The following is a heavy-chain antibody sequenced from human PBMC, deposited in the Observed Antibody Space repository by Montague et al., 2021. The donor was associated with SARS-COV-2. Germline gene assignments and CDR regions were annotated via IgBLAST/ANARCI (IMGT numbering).Heavy chain of an antibody. CDR1: GGSISSSSYY. CDR2: IYYSGRT. J-gene: IGHJ6*02. D-gene: IGHD1-20*01. CDR3: ARDQGYNWNYYYYYGMDV. Sequence: SETLSLTCTVSGGSISSSSYYWGWIRQPPGKGLEWIGSIYYSGRTYYNPSLKSRVTISVDTSKNQFSLKLSSVTAADTAVYYCARDQGYNWNYYYYYGMDVWGQGTTVTVSS. V-gene: IGHV4-39*07.